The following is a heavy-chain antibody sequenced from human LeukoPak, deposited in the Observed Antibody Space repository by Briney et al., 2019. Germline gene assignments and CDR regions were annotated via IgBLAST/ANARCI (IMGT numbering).Heavy chain of an antibody. J-gene: IGHJ4*02. CDR3: AGGLLMPIVVVPAELDY. V-gene: IGHV1-18*01. CDR1: GYTFTSAG. D-gene: IGHD2-2*01. CDR2: FAPYSDNT. Sequence: ASVKVSCKASGYTFTSAGISWVRQAPGQGLEWMGWFAPYSDNTDYAQKLQGRVTMTTDTSTSTAYMELRSLRSDDTAVYYCAGGLLMPIVVVPAELDYWGQGTLVTVSS.